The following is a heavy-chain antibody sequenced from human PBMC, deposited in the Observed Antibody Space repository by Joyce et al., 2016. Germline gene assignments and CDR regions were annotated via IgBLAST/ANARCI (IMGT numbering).Heavy chain of an antibody. D-gene: IGHD2-15*01. Sequence: QVQLMQSGAEVRKPGSSVPVSCKASGGTFSTSSINWVRQASGQGLGWVGGIMPVFRAKNYAQMFQGRVTITADEPTSTVYMELNRLRFDDTAIYYCATPLLAGATRGPFDYWGQGALVTVSS. J-gene: IGHJ4*02. CDR2: IMPVFRAK. CDR1: GGTFSTSS. V-gene: IGHV1-69*01. CDR3: ATPLLAGATRGPFDY.